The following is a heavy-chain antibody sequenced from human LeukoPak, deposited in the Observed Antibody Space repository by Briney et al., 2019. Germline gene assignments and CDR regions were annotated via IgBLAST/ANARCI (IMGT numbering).Heavy chain of an antibody. CDR1: GFTFNTYG. J-gene: IGHJ4*02. V-gene: IGHV3-23*01. Sequence: GGSLRLSCAASGFTFNTYGMSWVRQAPGKGLEWVSAITGSGGRTYYADSVKGRFTISRDNSKNTLYLQMNSLRAEDTAIYYCAKEYTGTFSPFPSYFDNWGQGTLVTVSS. CDR2: ITGSGGRT. CDR3: AKEYTGTFSPFPSYFDN. D-gene: IGHD1-26*01.